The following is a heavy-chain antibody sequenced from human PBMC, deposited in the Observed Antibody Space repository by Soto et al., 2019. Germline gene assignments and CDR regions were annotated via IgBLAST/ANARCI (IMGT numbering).Heavy chain of an antibody. J-gene: IGHJ6*03. V-gene: IGHV3-33*01. CDR1: GFTFSSYG. CDR3: ARRSARAVATYYYYMDV. CDR2: IWYDGSNK. D-gene: IGHD6-19*01. Sequence: QVQLVESGGGVVQPGWSLRLSCAASGFTFSSYGMHWVRQAPGKGLEWVAVIWYDGSNKYYADSVKGRFTISRDNSKNTLYLQMNSLRAEDTAVYYCARRSARAVATYYYYMDVWGKGTTVTVSS.